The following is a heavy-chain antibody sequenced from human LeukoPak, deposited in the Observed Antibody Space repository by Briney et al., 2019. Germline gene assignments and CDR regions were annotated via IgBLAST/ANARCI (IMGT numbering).Heavy chain of an antibody. V-gene: IGHV3-11*04. J-gene: IGHJ4*02. Sequence: GGSLRLSCAASGFTFSDYYMSWIRQAPGKGLEWVSYISSSGSTIYYADSVKGRFTISRDNAKNSLYLQMNSLRAEDTAVYYCARDQSYYYDSSVGYWGQGTLVTVSS. D-gene: IGHD3-22*01. CDR1: GFTFSDYY. CDR2: ISSSGSTI. CDR3: ARDQSYYYDSSVGY.